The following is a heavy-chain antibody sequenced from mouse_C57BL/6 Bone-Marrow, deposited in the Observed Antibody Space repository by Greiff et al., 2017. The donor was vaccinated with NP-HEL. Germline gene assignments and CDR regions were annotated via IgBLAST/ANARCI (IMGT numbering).Heavy chain of an antibody. V-gene: IGHV7-3*01. CDR2: IRNKANGYTT. CDR3: ARNYGSRYFDY. J-gene: IGHJ2*01. D-gene: IGHD1-1*01. CDR1: GFTFTDYY. Sequence: EVKLMESGGGLVQPGGSLSLSCAASGFTFTDYYMSWVRQPPGKALEWLGFIRNKANGYTTEYSASVKGRFTISRDNSRSILYLQMNALRAEDSATYYCARNYGSRYFDYWGQGTTLTVSS.